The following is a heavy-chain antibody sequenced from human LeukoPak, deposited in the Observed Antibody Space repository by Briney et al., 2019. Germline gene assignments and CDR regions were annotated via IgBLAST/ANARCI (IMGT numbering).Heavy chain of an antibody. CDR2: INPSGGST. D-gene: IGHD3-3*01. Sequence: ASVKVSCKASGYTFTTYYVNWLRQAPGQGLEWMGIINPSGGSTSYAQKFQGRVTMTRDTSTSTVYMELSNLRSEDTAVYYCARTRNWSGWVYFDYWGQGTLVTVSS. J-gene: IGHJ4*02. CDR1: GYTFTTYY. V-gene: IGHV1-46*01. CDR3: ARTRNWSGWVYFDY.